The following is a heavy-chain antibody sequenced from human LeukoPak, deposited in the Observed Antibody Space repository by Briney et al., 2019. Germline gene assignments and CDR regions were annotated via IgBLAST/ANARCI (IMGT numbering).Heavy chain of an antibody. CDR1: GGSISTYY. D-gene: IGHD3-10*01. CDR3: ARDETTMVRGTFDY. V-gene: IGHV4-4*07. Sequence: SETLSLTCTVSGGSISTYYWSWIRQPAGKGLEWIGRIYTSGSTNYNPSLKSRVTISVDTSKNQFSLKLSSVTAADTAVYYCARDETTMVRGTFDYWGQGTLVTVSS. CDR2: IYTSGST. J-gene: IGHJ4*02.